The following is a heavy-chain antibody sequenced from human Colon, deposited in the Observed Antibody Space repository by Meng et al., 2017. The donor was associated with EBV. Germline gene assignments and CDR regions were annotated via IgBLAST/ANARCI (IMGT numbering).Heavy chain of an antibody. CDR2: ISYNVGST. CDR1: GFTLSSYS. D-gene: IGHD1-14*01. V-gene: IGHV3-64*02. CDR3: ARVGDNGTFDY. Sequence: VQLVGAGEGLFQPGGSLRLSCAASGFTLSSYSMHWVRQAPGKGLEYVSAISYNVGSTYYADSVKGRFTISRDNSKNTLYLQMGSLRPEDMAVYYCARVGDNGTFDYWGQGALVTVSS. J-gene: IGHJ4*02.